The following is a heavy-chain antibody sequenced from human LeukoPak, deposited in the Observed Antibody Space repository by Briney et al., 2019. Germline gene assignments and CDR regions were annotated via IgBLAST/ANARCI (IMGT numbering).Heavy chain of an antibody. Sequence: EGSLRLSCAASGFTFRTHAMSWVRQAPGKGLDWVSAISGDGGTTYYADSVKGRFTISRDNSKNTLYLQMNSLRAEDTAVYYCANQYPGWGQGALVTVSS. D-gene: IGHD4-11*01. CDR3: ANQYPG. V-gene: IGHV3-23*01. J-gene: IGHJ4*02. CDR1: GFTFRTHA. CDR2: ISGDGGTT.